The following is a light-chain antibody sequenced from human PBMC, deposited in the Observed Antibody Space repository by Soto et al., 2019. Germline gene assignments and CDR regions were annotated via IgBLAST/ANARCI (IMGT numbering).Light chain of an antibody. Sequence: EIMLTQTTATLSWSAGERATLSSRASQNVNTYLAWFQQKPGQPPRILIYDTSNRATGIPARFSGSGSGTDFTLTINSLEPEDFAVYYCQHRRNRWTFGQGTKVDIK. CDR1: QNVNTY. CDR3: QHRRNRWT. V-gene: IGKV3-11*01. CDR2: DTS. J-gene: IGKJ1*01.